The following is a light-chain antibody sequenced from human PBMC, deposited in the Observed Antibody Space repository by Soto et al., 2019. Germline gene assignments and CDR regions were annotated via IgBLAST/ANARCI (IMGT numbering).Light chain of an antibody. Sequence: QSALTQPASVSGSPGQSITISCTGTSSDVGGYKYVSWYQQHSGKAPKLMIYEVSNRPSGVSNRFSGSKSGNTASLTISGLQAEDAADYYCSSYTSSSTVVFGGGTKLT. V-gene: IGLV2-14*01. J-gene: IGLJ2*01. CDR2: EVS. CDR3: SSYTSSSTVV. CDR1: SSDVGGYKY.